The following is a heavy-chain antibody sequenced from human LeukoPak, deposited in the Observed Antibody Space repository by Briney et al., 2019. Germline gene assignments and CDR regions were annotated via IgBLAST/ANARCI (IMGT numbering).Heavy chain of an antibody. D-gene: IGHD3-3*01. CDR1: GFTLSSYE. Sequence: GGSLRLSCIVSGFTLSSYEMSWIRQAPGKGLEWVASIEYSGGSAYYADSVKGRFSISTDNSKNTLYLQMNSLRAEDTAVYFCARPPYFDFWSGFYSDHYYYMEVWGKGTSVTVSS. V-gene: IGHV3-23*01. J-gene: IGHJ6*03. CDR2: IEYSGGSA. CDR3: ARPPYFDFWSGFYSDHYYYMEV.